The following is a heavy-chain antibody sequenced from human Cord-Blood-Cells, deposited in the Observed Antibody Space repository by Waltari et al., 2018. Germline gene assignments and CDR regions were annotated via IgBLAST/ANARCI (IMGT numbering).Heavy chain of an antibody. Sequence: EVQLVESGGGLVKPGRSLSLSCTASGFTFGDYAMSWFRQAPGKGLEWVGFIRSKAYGGTTEYAASVKGRFTISRDDSKSIAYLQMNSLKTEDTAVYYCTRVYGDYEYYYYYYGMDVWGQGTTVTVSS. CDR2: IRSKAYGGTT. V-gene: IGHV3-49*05. D-gene: IGHD4-17*01. J-gene: IGHJ6*02. CDR1: GFTFGDYA. CDR3: TRVYGDYEYYYYYYGMDV.